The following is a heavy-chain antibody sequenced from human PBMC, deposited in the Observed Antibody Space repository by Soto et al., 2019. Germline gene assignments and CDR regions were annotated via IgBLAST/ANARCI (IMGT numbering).Heavy chain of an antibody. CDR1: GGSISSGGYY. D-gene: IGHD3-10*01. CDR2: IYYSGST. CDR3: ARGRYYYGSGSYYSPGGLDY. Sequence: QVQLQESGPGLVKPSQTLSLTCTVSGGSISSGGYYWSWIRQHPGKGLEWIGYIYYSGSTYYNPSLKRRVTISVDTSKNQFSLKLSSVTAADTAVYYCARGRYYYGSGSYYSPGGLDYWGQGTLVTVSS. J-gene: IGHJ4*02. V-gene: IGHV4-31*03.